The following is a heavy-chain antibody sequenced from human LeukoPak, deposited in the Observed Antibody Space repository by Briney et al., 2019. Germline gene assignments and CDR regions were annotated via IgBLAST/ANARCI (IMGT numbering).Heavy chain of an antibody. Sequence: GASVKVSCKASGYTFTIYYMHWVRQAPGQGLEWMGIINPSGGSTSYAQKFQGRVTMTRDTSTSTVYMELSSLRSEDTAVYYCAGETYYYDSSGYSTIFQHWGQGTLVTVSS. CDR1: GYTFTIYY. D-gene: IGHD3-22*01. CDR3: AGETYYYDSSGYSTIFQH. J-gene: IGHJ1*01. CDR2: INPSGGST. V-gene: IGHV1-46*01.